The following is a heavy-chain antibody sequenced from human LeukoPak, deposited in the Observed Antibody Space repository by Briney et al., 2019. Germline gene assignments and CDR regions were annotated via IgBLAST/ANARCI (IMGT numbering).Heavy chain of an antibody. Sequence: SETLSLTCTVSGGSISSYYWSWIRQPPRKGLEWIGYIYYSGSTNYNPSLKSRVTISVDTSKNQFSLKLSSVTAADTAVYYCARNGEVGATAFDYWGQGTLVTVS. CDR3: ARNGEVGATAFDY. D-gene: IGHD1-26*01. CDR1: GGSISSYY. J-gene: IGHJ4*02. V-gene: IGHV4-59*08. CDR2: IYYSGST.